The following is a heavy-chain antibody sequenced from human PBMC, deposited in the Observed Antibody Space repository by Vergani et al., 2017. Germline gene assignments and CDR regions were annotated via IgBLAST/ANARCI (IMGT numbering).Heavy chain of an antibody. CDR2: IDPSDSYT. D-gene: IGHD6-13*01. CDR1: GYSFTSYW. Sequence: EVQLVQSGAEVKKPGESLRISCKGSGYSFTSYWISWVRQMPGKGLEWMGRIDPSDSYTNYSPSFQGHVTISADKSISTAYLQWSSLKASDTAMYYCARVLPGRPRSWYNWFDPWGQGTLVTVSS. CDR3: ARVLPGRPRSWYNWFDP. V-gene: IGHV5-10-1*03. J-gene: IGHJ5*02.